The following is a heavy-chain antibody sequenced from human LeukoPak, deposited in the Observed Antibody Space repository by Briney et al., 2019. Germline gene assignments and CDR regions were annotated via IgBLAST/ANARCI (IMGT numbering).Heavy chain of an antibody. D-gene: IGHD2-2*01. CDR1: GGSISSYY. J-gene: IGHJ6*02. CDR3: ASAKVVPAADSGYYYYGMDV. V-gene: IGHV4-59*08. Sequence: SETLSLTCTVSGGSISSYYWSWIRQPPGKGLEWIGYIYYSGSTNYNPSLKSRVTISVDTSKNQFPLELSSVTAADTAVYYCASAKVVPAADSGYYYYGMDVWGQGTTVTVSS. CDR2: IYYSGST.